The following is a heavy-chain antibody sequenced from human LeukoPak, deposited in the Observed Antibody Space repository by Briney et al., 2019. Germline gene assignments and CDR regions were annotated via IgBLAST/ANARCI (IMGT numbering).Heavy chain of an antibody. Sequence: GGSLGLSCAASGFTFSSYAMSWVRQAPGKGLEWVSAVRSSSGSTYYADSVKGRFTISRDNSKNTLYLQMNSLRAEDTAVYYCAKLQQLGGVDYWGQGTLVTVSS. CDR3: AKLQQLGGVDY. V-gene: IGHV3-23*01. CDR1: GFTFSSYA. CDR2: VRSSSGST. D-gene: IGHD6-6*01. J-gene: IGHJ4*02.